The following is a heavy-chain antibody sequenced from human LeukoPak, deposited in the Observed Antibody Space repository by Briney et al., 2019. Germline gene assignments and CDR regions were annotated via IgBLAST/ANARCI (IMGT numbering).Heavy chain of an antibody. D-gene: IGHD3-10*01. V-gene: IGHV3-7*01. J-gene: IGHJ4*02. CDR1: GFTFSSYW. CDR3: ARVAYWYYGSGRDRGFDY. Sequence: GGSLRLSCSASGFTFSSYWMSWVRQAPGKGLEWVANIKQDGSEKYYVDSVKGRFTISRDNAKNSLYLQMNSLRAEDTAVYYCARVAYWYYGSGRDRGFDYWGQGTLVTVSS. CDR2: IKQDGSEK.